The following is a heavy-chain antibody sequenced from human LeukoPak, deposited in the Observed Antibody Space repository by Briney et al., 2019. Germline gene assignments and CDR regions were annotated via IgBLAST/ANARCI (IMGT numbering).Heavy chain of an antibody. CDR1: GFTFSNYA. V-gene: IGHV3-23*01. CDR3: AKTPVSTSSVFDC. D-gene: IGHD6-6*01. CDR2: MSGSGDTT. J-gene: IGHJ4*02. Sequence: GGSLRLSCAASGFTFSNYAMSWVRQAPGKGLEWVSDMSGSGDTTYYADSVKGRFTISRDNSKNTLYLHMNSLRVEDTAIYYCAKTPVSTSSVFDCWGQGTLVTVSS.